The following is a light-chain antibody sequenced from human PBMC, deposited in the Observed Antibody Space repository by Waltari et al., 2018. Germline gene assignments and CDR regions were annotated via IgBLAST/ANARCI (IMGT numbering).Light chain of an antibody. J-gene: IGKJ3*01. CDR1: QGIRCW. CDR3: QHANSFPFT. V-gene: IGKV1D-12*01. CDR2: GAS. Sequence: DIQMTQSPSSVSASVGDRVTITCRARQGIRCWLAWGQQKPGKAPKLLIDGASSLQSGVPSRFSGSGSGTDFTLTICSLQPEDFATYFCQHANSFPFTFGPGTKVDIK.